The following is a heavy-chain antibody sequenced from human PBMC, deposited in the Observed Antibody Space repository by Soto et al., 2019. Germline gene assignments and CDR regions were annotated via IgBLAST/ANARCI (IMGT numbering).Heavy chain of an antibody. CDR1: GGSTSSYY. Sequence: QVQLQESGPGLVKPSETLSLTCTVSGGSTSSYYWGWIRQPPGKALEWIGYFFYGGTSNYNPSLKSRVSISGDTSENQLSLRLTSVTAADTAVYYCASISAYSSGWYTYYFDYWGQGILVTVSS. CDR3: ASISAYSSGWYTYYFDY. J-gene: IGHJ4*02. V-gene: IGHV4-59*01. CDR2: FFYGGTS. D-gene: IGHD6-13*01.